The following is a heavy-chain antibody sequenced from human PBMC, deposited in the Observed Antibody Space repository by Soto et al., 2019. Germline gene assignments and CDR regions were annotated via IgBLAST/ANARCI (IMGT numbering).Heavy chain of an antibody. J-gene: IGHJ5*02. D-gene: IGHD2-15*01. CDR3: ARDQGLGYCSGGSCYSNWFDP. CDR2: INAGNGNT. CDR1: GYTFTSYA. Sequence: ASVKVSCKASGYTFTSYAMHWVRQAPGQRLEWMGWINAGNGNTKYSQKFQGRVTITRDTSASTAYMELSSLRSEDTAVYYCARDQGLGYCSGGSCYSNWFDPWGQGTLVTVSS. V-gene: IGHV1-3*01.